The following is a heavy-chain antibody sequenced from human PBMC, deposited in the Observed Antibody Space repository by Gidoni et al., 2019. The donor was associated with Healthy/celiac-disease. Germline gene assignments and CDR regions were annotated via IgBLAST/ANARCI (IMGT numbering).Heavy chain of an antibody. V-gene: IGHV3-66*01. CDR1: GCTVRSNY. D-gene: IGHD3-22*01. J-gene: IGHJ3*02. CDR2: IYSGGST. CDR3: ARGNSRDGYNEDAFAI. Sequence: EDKLVASGGGMVKPGGHLRRSGAHSGCTVRSNYMSWVRQAPGKGLGWFSVIYSGGSTYYANSVAGRFTISSDTSKNTLYLHMNSLRAVDTAVYSCARGNSRDGYNEDAFAICGQGAMVTVSS.